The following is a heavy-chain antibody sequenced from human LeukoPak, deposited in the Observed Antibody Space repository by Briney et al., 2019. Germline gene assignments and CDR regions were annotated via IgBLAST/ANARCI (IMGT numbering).Heavy chain of an antibody. CDR2: ISGSGGST. D-gene: IGHD3-3*01. V-gene: IGHV3-23*01. Sequence: PGGSLRLSCAASGFTFSSYAMSWVRQAPGKGLEWVSAISGSGGSTYYADSVKGRFTISSDNSKNTLYLQMNSLKAEDTAVYYCAKALHESGYSYYYYYYGMDVWGQGTTVSVSS. CDR3: AKALHESGYSYYYYYYGMDV. J-gene: IGHJ6*02. CDR1: GFTFSSYA.